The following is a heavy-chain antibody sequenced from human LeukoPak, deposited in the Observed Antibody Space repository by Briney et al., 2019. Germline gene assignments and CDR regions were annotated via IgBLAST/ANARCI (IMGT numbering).Heavy chain of an antibody. V-gene: IGHV3-23*01. CDR1: GLTFSTYA. J-gene: IGHJ4*02. D-gene: IGHD3-10*01. CDR2: ISGGAGST. CDR3: AKDLITGSLDY. Sequence: GGSLRLSCTASGLTFSTYAMTWVRQAPGKGLEWVSSISGGAGSTYYADSVKGRFTNSRANSENTLYLQMQSLRAEDTAVYYCAKDLITGSLDYWGLGALVTVSS.